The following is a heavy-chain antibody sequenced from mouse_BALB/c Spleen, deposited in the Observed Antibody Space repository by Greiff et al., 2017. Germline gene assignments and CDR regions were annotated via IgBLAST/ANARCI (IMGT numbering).Heavy chain of an antibody. CDR3: ARGAYGYDDAWFAD. CDR1: GYTFTDYA. CDR2: ISTYYGDA. J-gene: IGHJ3*01. V-gene: IGHV1S137*01. Sequence: QVQLQQSGAELVRPGVSVKISCKGSGYTFTDYAMHWVKQSPAKSLEWIGVISTYYGDASYNQKFKGKATMTVDKSSSTAYMVLARLTSEDAAIYYCARGAYGYDDAWFADWGQGTLVTVSA. D-gene: IGHD2-2*01.